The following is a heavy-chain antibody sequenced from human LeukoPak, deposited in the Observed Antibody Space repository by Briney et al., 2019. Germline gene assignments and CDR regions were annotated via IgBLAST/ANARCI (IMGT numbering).Heavy chain of an antibody. D-gene: IGHD4-17*01. J-gene: IGHJ4*02. CDR3: ATDLYGDYGGRDY. CDR2: FDPEDGET. CDR1: GYTLTELS. V-gene: IGHV1-24*01. Sequence: ASVKVSCKVSGYTLTELSMHWVRQAPGKGLAWMGGFDPEDGETIYAQKFQGRVNMTEDTSTDTAYMELSSLRSEDTAVYYCATDLYGDYGGRDYWGQGTLVTVSS.